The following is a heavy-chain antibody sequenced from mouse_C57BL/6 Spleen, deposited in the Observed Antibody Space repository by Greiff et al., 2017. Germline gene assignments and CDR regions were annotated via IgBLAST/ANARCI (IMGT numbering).Heavy chain of an antibody. J-gene: IGHJ3*01. CDR2: IYPRSGNT. CDR1: GYTFTSYG. V-gene: IGHV1-81*01. CDR3: ARSREITTVVASPAY. Sequence: VKLMESGAELARPGASVKLSCKASGYTFTSYGISWVKQRTGQGLEWIGEIYPRSGNTYYNEKFKGKATLTADKSSSTAYMELRSLTSEDSAVYFCARSREITTVVASPAYWGQGTLVTVSA. D-gene: IGHD1-1*01.